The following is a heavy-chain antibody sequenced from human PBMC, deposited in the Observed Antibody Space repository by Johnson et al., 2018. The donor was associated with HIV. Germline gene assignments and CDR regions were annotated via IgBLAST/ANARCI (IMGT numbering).Heavy chain of an antibody. CDR3: ASQVRGLRLGVDAFDI. Sequence: QMQLVESGGGVVQPGRSLRLSCAASGFTFSSYAMHWVRQAPGKGLEWVAVISYDGANKYYADSVKGRVTISRDHSKNTLYLQMNSLRAEETAVYYCASQVRGLRLGVDAFDIWGKGHWSPSLQ. J-gene: IGHJ3*02. V-gene: IGHV3-30-3*01. D-gene: IGHD5-12*01. CDR1: GFTFSSYA. CDR2: ISYDGANK.